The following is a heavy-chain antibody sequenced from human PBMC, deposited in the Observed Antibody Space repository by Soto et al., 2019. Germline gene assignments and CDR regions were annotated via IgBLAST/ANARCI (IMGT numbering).Heavy chain of an antibody. CDR2: ISSDGSNR. Sequence: QVQLVESGGGVVQPGKSLRLSCAASGFTFRNYGMHWVHQAPGKGLEWVAVISSDGSNRYYGDSVKGRFTISRDDSENMVFLQMNSLRGDDTALYYCAKAYFDFWSGSHYYQYGMDVWGQGTTVTVAS. D-gene: IGHD3-3*01. V-gene: IGHV3-30*18. CDR3: AKAYFDFWSGSHYYQYGMDV. CDR1: GFTFRNYG. J-gene: IGHJ6*02.